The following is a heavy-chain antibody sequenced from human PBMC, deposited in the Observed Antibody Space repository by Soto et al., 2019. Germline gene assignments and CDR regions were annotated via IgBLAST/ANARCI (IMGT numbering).Heavy chain of an antibody. CDR2: IYPGDSDT. V-gene: IGHV5-51*01. J-gene: IGHJ6*02. Sequence: PGESLKISCKGSGYSFTSYWIGWVRQMPGKGLEWMGIIYPGDSDTRYSPSFQGQVTISADKSISTAYLQWSSLKASDTAMYYCARPKVGVVVPAAKNYYYYGMDVWGQGTTVTVSS. CDR3: ARPKVGVVVPAAKNYYYYGMDV. CDR1: GYSFTSYW. D-gene: IGHD2-2*01.